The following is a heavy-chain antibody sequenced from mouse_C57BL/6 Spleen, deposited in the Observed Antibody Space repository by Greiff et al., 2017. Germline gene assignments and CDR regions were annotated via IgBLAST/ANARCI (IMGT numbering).Heavy chain of an antibody. Sequence: EVKLMESGPGLVKPSQSLSLTCSVTGYSITSGYYWNWIRQFPGNKLEWMGYISYDGSNNYNPSLKNRISITRDTSKNQFFLKLNSVTTEDTATYYCAREGLWLKAMDYWGQGTSVTVSS. J-gene: IGHJ4*01. CDR3: AREGLWLKAMDY. CDR1: GYSITSGYY. D-gene: IGHD2-2*01. CDR2: ISYDGSN. V-gene: IGHV3-6*01.